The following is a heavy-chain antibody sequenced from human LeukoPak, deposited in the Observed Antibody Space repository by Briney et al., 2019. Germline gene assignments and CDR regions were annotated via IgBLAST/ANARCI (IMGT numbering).Heavy chain of an antibody. D-gene: IGHD3-10*01. CDR2: INPNSGGT. V-gene: IGHV1-2*02. Sequence: ASVKVSCKASGYTFTGYYMHWVRQAPGQGLEWMGWINPNSGGTNYAQKFQDRVTMTRDTSISTAYMELSRLRSDDTAVYYCARLLWFGEHEYYFDYWGQGTLVTVSS. J-gene: IGHJ4*02. CDR1: GYTFTGYY. CDR3: ARLLWFGEHEYYFDY.